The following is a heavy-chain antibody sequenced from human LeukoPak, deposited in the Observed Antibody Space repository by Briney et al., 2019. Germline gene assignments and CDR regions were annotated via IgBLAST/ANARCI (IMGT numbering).Heavy chain of an antibody. V-gene: IGHV3-23*01. J-gene: IGHJ4*02. D-gene: IGHD6-19*01. CDR1: GFSFSNYA. CDR3: VKHMRISVWFFDS. Sequence: GGSLRLSCAASGFSFSNYALSWVRQAPGRGLEWVSLISGSGLQTEYADSVKGRFTISRDNPKNTLSLQMSSLNADDTAVYCCVKHMRISVWFFDSWGQGTLVTVSS. CDR2: ISGSGLQT.